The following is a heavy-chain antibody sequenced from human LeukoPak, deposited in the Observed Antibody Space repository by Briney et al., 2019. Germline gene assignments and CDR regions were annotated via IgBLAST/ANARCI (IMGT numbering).Heavy chain of an antibody. CDR3: AGDSSGSHYNWFDP. Sequence: ASVKVSCKASGGTFSNYIISWVRQAPGQGLEWMGGIIPIFGTANYAQKFQGRVTITADESTSTAYMELSSLRSEDTAVYYCAGDSSGSHYNWFDPWGQGTLVTVSS. D-gene: IGHD3-10*01. J-gene: IGHJ5*02. V-gene: IGHV1-69*13. CDR2: IIPIFGTA. CDR1: GGTFSNYI.